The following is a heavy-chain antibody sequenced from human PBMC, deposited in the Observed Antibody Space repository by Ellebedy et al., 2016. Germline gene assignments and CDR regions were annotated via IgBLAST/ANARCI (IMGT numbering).Heavy chain of an antibody. J-gene: IGHJ4*02. CDR2: ISGSGGST. CDR3: AADSSGYYSIFDY. CDR1: GFTFSSYA. V-gene: IGHV3-23*01. Sequence: GESLKISCAASGFTFSSYAMSWVRQAPGKGLEWVSAISGSGGSTYYADSVKGRFTISRDNSKNTLYLQMNSLRAEDTAVYYCAADSSGYYSIFDYWGQGTLVTVSS. D-gene: IGHD3-22*01.